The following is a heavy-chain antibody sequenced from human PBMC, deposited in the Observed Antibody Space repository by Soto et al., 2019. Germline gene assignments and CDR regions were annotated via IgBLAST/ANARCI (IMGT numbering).Heavy chain of an antibody. CDR3: EKRLEHYDVWSGIKEGVGYYYMDV. CDR2: ISGSGGST. V-gene: IGHV3-23*01. Sequence: EVQLLESGGGLVQPGGSLRLSCAASGFTFSSYAMSWVRQAPGKGLEWVSAISGSGGSTYYADSVKGRFTISRDNSKNTLYLQMNSLRDEDTAVYYCEKRLEHYDVWSGIKEGVGYYYMDVWGKGTTVTVSS. J-gene: IGHJ6*03. D-gene: IGHD3-3*01. CDR1: GFTFSSYA.